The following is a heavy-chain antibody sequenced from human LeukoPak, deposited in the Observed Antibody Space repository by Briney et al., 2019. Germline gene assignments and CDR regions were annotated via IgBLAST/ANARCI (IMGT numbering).Heavy chain of an antibody. D-gene: IGHD6-19*01. Sequence: GGSLRLSCAASGFTFSDYYMSWIRQAPGKGLEGVSYISSSSTTIYYADSVKGRFTISRDNAKNTLYLQMNRLRAEDTAVYYCARVTAVAGTSVGVDAWGQGILVTVS. V-gene: IGHV3-11*04. CDR1: GFTFSDYY. CDR2: ISSSSTTI. J-gene: IGHJ4*02. CDR3: ARVTAVAGTSVGVDA.